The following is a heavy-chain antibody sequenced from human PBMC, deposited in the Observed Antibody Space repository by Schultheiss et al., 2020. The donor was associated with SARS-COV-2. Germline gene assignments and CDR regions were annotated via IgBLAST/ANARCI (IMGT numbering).Heavy chain of an antibody. CDR2: IYYSGST. V-gene: IGHV4-39*07. Sequence: SETLSLTCTVSGGSISSYYWGWIRQPPGKGLEWIASIYYSGSTYYSPSLKSRVTISVDTSKNQFSLKLSSVTAADTAVYYCARGYYGDYGDYYYYGMDVWGQGTTVTVSS. J-gene: IGHJ6*02. CDR1: GGSISSYY. D-gene: IGHD4-17*01. CDR3: ARGYYGDYGDYYYYGMDV.